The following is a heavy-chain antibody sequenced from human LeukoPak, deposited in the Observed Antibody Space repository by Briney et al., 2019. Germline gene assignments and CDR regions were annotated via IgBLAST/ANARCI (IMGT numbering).Heavy chain of an antibody. Sequence: GGSLRLSCAASGFTISNLWMTWVRQAPGKGLECGANIKGNGSEKNYVDSGKGRFTISRDDAKNSLYLQMNSLRAEDTAVYYCVKQAGVYWGQGTLVTVSS. CDR1: GFTISNLW. CDR3: VKQAGVY. V-gene: IGHV3-7*01. D-gene: IGHD6-19*01. J-gene: IGHJ4*02. CDR2: IKGNGSEK.